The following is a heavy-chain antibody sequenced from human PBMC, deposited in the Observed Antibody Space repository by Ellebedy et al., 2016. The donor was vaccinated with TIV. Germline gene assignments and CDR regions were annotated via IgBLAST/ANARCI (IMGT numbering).Heavy chain of an antibody. V-gene: IGHV3-30-3*01. D-gene: IGHD3-22*01. CDR3: AKDRREGSSGSLDY. CDR2: ISSDGSNE. Sequence: GGSLRLSCAASGFTFSKYSMHWVRQAPGKGLEWVALISSDGSNEFYADSVKGRFTISRDNSENMVYLQMDSLRAEETAVYYCAKDRREGSSGSLDYWGQGTLVTVSS. J-gene: IGHJ4*02. CDR1: GFTFSKYS.